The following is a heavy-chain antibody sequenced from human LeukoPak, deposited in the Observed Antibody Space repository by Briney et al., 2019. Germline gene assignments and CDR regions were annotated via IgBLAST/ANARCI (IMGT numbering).Heavy chain of an antibody. Sequence: PGGSLRLSCTASGITFNNYAMSWVRQAPGKGLEWVSTISGRGDVTYYADSVKGRFTISRDNSKNTLFLQMNSLRAEDTAVYYCANTLLYSSGWDYWGQGTLVTVSS. V-gene: IGHV3-23*01. CDR1: GITFNNYA. CDR2: ISGRGDVT. J-gene: IGHJ4*02. D-gene: IGHD6-19*01. CDR3: ANTLLYSSGWDY.